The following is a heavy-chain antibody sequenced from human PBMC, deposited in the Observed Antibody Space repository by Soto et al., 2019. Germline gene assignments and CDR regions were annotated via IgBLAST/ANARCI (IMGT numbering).Heavy chain of an antibody. Sequence: LSLTCIVSGGSVSSNSDCWSWIRQPPGRGLEWIGYVYYSGSTNYNPSLESRVTISVDTSKNQFSLKVSSVTAADTAVYYCARAGSSWPYYFDYWGQGSLVTVSS. V-gene: IGHV4-61*01. CDR1: GGSVSSNSDC. J-gene: IGHJ4*02. CDR3: ARAGSSWPYYFDY. CDR2: VYYSGST. D-gene: IGHD6-13*01.